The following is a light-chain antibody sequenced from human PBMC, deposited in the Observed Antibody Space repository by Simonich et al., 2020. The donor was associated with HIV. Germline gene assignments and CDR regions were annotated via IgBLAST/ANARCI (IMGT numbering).Light chain of an antibody. CDR1: QSVLYSSNNKNY. V-gene: IGKV4-1*01. Sequence: DIVMTQSPDSLAVSLGERATIYCKSSQSVLYSSNNKNYLAWYQQKPGQPPKLLIYWASTRESGVPDRFSGSGSGTDFTLTISSLQAEDVAVYSCQQYYSTPPTFGKGTKVEIK. CDR3: QQYYSTPPT. J-gene: IGKJ1*01. CDR2: WAS.